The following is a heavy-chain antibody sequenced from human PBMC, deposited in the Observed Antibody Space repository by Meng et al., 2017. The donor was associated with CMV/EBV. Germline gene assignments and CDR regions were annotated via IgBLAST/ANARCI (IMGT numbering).Heavy chain of an antibody. CDR3: ATWPYSSSYYYYGMDV. V-gene: IGHV3-30*02. CDR1: GFTFSSYG. D-gene: IGHD6-6*01. CDR2: IRYDGSNK. Sequence: GGSLRLPCAASGFTFSSYGMHWVRQAPGKGLEWVAFIRYDGSNKYYADSVKGRFTISRDNSKNTLYLQMNSLRAEDTAVYYCATWPYSSSYYYYGMDVGGQGTTVTVSS. J-gene: IGHJ6*02.